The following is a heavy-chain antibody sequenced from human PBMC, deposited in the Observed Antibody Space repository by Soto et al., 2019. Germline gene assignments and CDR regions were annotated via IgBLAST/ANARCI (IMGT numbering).Heavy chain of an antibody. Sequence: QVQLQESGPGLVKPSQTLSLTCTVSGGSISSGGYYWSWIRQHPGKGLEWIGYIYYSGSTYYNPSLKSRVTISVDTSKNQFSLKLSSVTAADTAVYYCASLIGTGEWGATTTWYFDLWGRGTLVTVSS. J-gene: IGHJ2*01. CDR3: ASLIGTGEWGATTTWYFDL. CDR2: IYYSGST. D-gene: IGHD1-26*01. V-gene: IGHV4-31*03. CDR1: GGSISSGGYY.